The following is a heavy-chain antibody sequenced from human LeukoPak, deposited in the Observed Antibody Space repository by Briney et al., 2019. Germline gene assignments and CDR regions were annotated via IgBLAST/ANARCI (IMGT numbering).Heavy chain of an antibody. Sequence: ASVKVSCKASGYTFTSYGISWVRQAPGQGLERMGWISAYNGNTNYAQKLQGRVTMTTDTSTSTAYMELRSLRSDDTAVYYCARDSEGGDCYSDWGQGTLVTVSS. CDR3: ARDSEGGDCYSD. CDR1: GYTFTSYG. V-gene: IGHV1-18*01. D-gene: IGHD2-21*02. CDR2: ISAYNGNT. J-gene: IGHJ4*02.